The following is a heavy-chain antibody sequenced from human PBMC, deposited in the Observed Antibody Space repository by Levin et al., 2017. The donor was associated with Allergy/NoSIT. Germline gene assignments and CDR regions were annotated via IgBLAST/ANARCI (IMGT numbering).Heavy chain of an antibody. CDR3: ARKTAFDI. J-gene: IGHJ3*02. CDR2: IYYSGST. Sequence: SPTLSLPCTVSGGSIRSSYWNWLRQPPGKGLEWIGYIYYSGSTNYNPSLKSRVTISVDTSKNQFSLRLSSVTAADTAVYYCARKTAFDIWGQGTMVTVSS. CDR1: GGSIRSSY. V-gene: IGHV4-59*01.